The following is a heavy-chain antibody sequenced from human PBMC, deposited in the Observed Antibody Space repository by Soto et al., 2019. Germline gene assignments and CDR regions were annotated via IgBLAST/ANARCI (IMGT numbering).Heavy chain of an antibody. CDR3: ARGSSIFGVVIMQYYFDY. Sequence: SETPSLTCAVYGGSFSGYYWSWSRQPPGKGLEWIGEINHSGSTNYNPSLKSRVTISVDTSKNQFSLKLSSVTAADTAVYYCARGSSIFGVVIMQYYFDYWGQGTLVTVSS. D-gene: IGHD3-3*01. CDR2: INHSGST. CDR1: GGSFSGYY. V-gene: IGHV4-34*01. J-gene: IGHJ4*02.